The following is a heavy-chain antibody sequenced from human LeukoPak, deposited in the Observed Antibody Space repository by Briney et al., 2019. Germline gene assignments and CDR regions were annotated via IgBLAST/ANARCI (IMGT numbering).Heavy chain of an antibody. V-gene: IGHV4-59*11. D-gene: IGHD3-10*01. Sequence: TSETLSLTCTVSGGSISSHYWGWIRQPPGKGLEWIGYIYYSGTTNYNPSPKSRVTISVDTSKNQFSLKLSSVTAADTAVYYCARLRYGSGSYYILDYWGQGTLVTVSS. CDR3: ARLRYGSGSYYILDY. CDR1: GGSISSHY. CDR2: IYYSGTT. J-gene: IGHJ4*02.